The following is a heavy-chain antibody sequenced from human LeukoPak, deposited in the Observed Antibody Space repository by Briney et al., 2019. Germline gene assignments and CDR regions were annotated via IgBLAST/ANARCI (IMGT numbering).Heavy chain of an antibody. CDR1: GYSISSGYY. CDR2: IYHSGST. D-gene: IGHD6-19*01. J-gene: IGHJ4*02. CDR3: ARAGCSSGWYGLFDY. V-gene: IGHV4-38-2*01. Sequence: SETLSLTCAVSGYSISSGYYWGWIRQPPGKGLEWIGSIYHSGSTYYNPSLKSRVTISVDTSKNQFSLKLSSVTAADTAVYYCARAGCSSGWYGLFDYWGQGTLVTVSS.